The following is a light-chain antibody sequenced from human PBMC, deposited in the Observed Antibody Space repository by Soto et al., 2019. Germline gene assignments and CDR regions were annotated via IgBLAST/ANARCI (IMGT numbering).Light chain of an antibody. CDR3: SSYTTTSTVV. Sequence: QSALTQPASVSGSPGQSITVSCTGTSSDIGGHNYVSWYQQHPGKVPKLIIYEVSNRPSGVSNRFSGSKSGNTASLTVSGLQAEDEADYYCSSYTTTSTVVFGGGTKVTV. CDR2: EVS. J-gene: IGLJ3*02. V-gene: IGLV2-14*01. CDR1: SSDIGGHNY.